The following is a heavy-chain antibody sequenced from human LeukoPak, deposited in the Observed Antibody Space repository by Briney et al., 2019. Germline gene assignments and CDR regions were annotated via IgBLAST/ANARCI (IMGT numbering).Heavy chain of an antibody. Sequence: PSETLSLTCAVYGGSFSGYYWSWVRQPPEKGLEWIGEINHSGSTNYNPSLKSRVTISVDRAKNQFSLKVTSVTAADTAVYYCARGGGYCSGGSCYSDFWGQGDLVTVSS. CDR1: GGSFSGYY. V-gene: IGHV4-34*01. CDR3: ARGGGYCSGGSCYSDF. CDR2: INHSGST. D-gene: IGHD2-15*01. J-gene: IGHJ4*02.